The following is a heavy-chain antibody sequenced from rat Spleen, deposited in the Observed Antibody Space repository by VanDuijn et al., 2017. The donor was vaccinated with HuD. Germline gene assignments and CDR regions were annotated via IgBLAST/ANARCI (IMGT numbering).Heavy chain of an antibody. CDR2: ITNASGGT. CDR3: ARLGITLVAGHWFAY. D-gene: IGHD1-2*01. V-gene: IGHV5-31*01. Sequence: EVQLVESGGGLVHPGRSLKLSCVTSGFTFNYYWMTWIRQAPGKGLEWVASITNASGGTHYPDSVKGRFTISSDNAKNTQYLQMDSLRSEDTATYYCARLGITLVAGHWFAYWGQGTLVTVSS. CDR1: GFTFNYYW. J-gene: IGHJ3*01.